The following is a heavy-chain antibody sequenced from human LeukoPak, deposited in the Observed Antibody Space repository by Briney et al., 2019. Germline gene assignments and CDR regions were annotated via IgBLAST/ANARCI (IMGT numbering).Heavy chain of an antibody. CDR2: IILRFGTV. CDR3: ARGKPASGSFYKDQYHYMDV. D-gene: IGHD1-26*01. CDR1: GGTLSGFG. Sequence: SSVKVSCKSSGGTLSGFGISWVRQAPGQGPEWMGGIILRFGTVNYAQKVQGRVTITADESTNTAYMEMSSLKSEDTAIYYCARGKPASGSFYKDQYHYMDVWGKGTAVTISS. J-gene: IGHJ6*03. V-gene: IGHV1-69*13.